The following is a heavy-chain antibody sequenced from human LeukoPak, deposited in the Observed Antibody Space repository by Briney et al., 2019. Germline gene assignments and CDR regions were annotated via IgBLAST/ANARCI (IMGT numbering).Heavy chain of an antibody. CDR1: GGSISSSRDY. V-gene: IGHV4-61*05. Sequence: SETLSLTCTVSGGSISSSRDYWAWIRQPPGKGLEWIANIYYSGSTNYKPSLKSRVTISVDTSKNQFSLKLSSVTAADTAVYYCARGGYYGSGNDFRFDPWGQGTLVTVSS. D-gene: IGHD3-10*01. CDR3: ARGGYYGSGNDFRFDP. CDR2: IYYSGST. J-gene: IGHJ5*02.